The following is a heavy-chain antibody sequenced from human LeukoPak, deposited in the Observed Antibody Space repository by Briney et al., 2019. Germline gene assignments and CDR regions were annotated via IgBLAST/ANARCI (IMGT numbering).Heavy chain of an antibody. CDR2: ISYDGSNK. V-gene: IGHV3-30*03. D-gene: IGHD3-10*01. CDR3: ARGQLPNYGSGGPRGRRFDP. Sequence: PGGSLRLSCAASGFTFSSYWMSWVRQAPGKGLEWVAVISYDGSNKYYADSVKGRFTISRDNSKNTLYLQMNSLRAEDTAVYYCARGQLPNYGSGGPRGRRFDPWGQGTLVTVSS. J-gene: IGHJ5*02. CDR1: GFTFSSYW.